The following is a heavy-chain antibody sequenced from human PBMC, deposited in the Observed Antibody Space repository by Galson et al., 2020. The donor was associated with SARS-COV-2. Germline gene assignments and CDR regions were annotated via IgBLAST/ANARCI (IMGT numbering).Heavy chain of an antibody. CDR3: ARITMVRGVLGPIDAFDI. Sequence: SGPTLVKPTQTLTLTCTFSGFSLSTSGLCVSWIRQPPAKDLEWLALIDWDDDKYYSTSLKTRLTISKDTSKNQVVLTMTNMDPVDTATYYCARITMVRGVLGPIDAFDIWGQGTMVTVSS. CDR2: IDWDDDK. V-gene: IGHV2-70*01. D-gene: IGHD3-10*01. J-gene: IGHJ3*02. CDR1: GFSLSTSGLC.